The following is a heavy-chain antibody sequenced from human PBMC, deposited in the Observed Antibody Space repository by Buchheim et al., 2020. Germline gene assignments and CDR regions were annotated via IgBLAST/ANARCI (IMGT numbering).Heavy chain of an antibody. CDR3: ARRGSYVAVAGRDY. J-gene: IGHJ4*02. CDR2: IYYSGST. Sequence: QVQLQESGPGLVKPSGTLSLTCTVSGDSISTNKWWSWVRQPPGKGLEWIGSIYYSGSTYYNPSLKSRVTISVDTSKNQFSLKLSSVTAADTAVYYCARRGSYVAVAGRDYWGQGTL. V-gene: IGHV4-39*01. CDR1: GDSISTNKW. D-gene: IGHD6-19*01.